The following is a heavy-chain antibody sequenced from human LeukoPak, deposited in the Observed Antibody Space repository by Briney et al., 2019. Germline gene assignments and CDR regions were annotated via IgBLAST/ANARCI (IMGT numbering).Heavy chain of an antibody. J-gene: IGHJ4*02. CDR1: GYRFTSYW. CDR2: IYPGDSDT. V-gene: IGHV5-51*01. D-gene: IGHD3-22*01. CDR3: ARLMPYDSSASPFDY. Sequence: GESLKISCKGSGYRFTSYWIGWVRHMPGKGLEWLGIIYPGDSDTRYSPSFQGQVTISADKSISTAFLQWSSLKASDTAMYYCARLMPYDSSASPFDYWGQGTLVTVSS.